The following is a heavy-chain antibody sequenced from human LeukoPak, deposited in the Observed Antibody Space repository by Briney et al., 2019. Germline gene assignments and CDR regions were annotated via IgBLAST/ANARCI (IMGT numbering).Heavy chain of an antibody. V-gene: IGHV4-30-2*01. D-gene: IGHD3-22*01. Sequence: SETLSLTCAVSGGSISSGGYSWSWIRQPPGKGLEWIGYIYHSGSTYYNPSLKSRVTISVDRSKNQFSLKLSSVTAADTAVYSCARALGYYDSSGYYPSVAFDIWGQGTMVTVSS. J-gene: IGHJ3*02. CDR3: ARALGYYDSSGYYPSVAFDI. CDR1: GGSISSGGYS. CDR2: IYHSGST.